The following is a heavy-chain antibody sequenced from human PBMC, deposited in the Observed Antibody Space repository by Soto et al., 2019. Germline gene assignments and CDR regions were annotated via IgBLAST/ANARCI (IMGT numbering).Heavy chain of an antibody. Sequence: QVQLVESGGGVVQPGRSLRLSCAASGFTFSSNAMHWVRQAPGKGLEWVAVMSYDGSNEYYADSVKGRFTTSRDNSKNTLYLQMNSLGAEDTAVYYCARDSILSGTTRPPPLDYWGQGTLVTVSS. CDR3: ARDSILSGTTRPPPLDY. V-gene: IGHV3-30-3*01. CDR1: GFTFSSNA. D-gene: IGHD4-17*01. CDR2: MSYDGSNE. J-gene: IGHJ4*02.